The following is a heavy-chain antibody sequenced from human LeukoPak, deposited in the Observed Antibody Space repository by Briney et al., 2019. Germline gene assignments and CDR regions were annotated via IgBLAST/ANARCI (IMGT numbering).Heavy chain of an antibody. V-gene: IGHV3-64D*09. Sequence: GGSLRLSCSASGFTFSSCSMHWDRQAPGKGLDYVSGISSNGGSTDYADSMKGRFTISRDNSKNTLYLQMSSLRVEDTAVYYCVSLLDDYWGQGTLVTVSS. CDR1: GFTFSSCS. CDR3: VSLLDDY. J-gene: IGHJ4*02. CDR2: ISSNGGST.